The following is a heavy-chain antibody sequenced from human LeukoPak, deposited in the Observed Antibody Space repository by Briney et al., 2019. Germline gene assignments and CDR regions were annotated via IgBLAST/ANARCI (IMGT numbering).Heavy chain of an antibody. Sequence: GGSLRLSCVASGFTFSDYHTSWLRQAPGKGLEYVSYITSSGGTTYYVDSVKGRFTISRDNAKNSVYLQMNSLRAADTALYYCAKGRTASPWGQGTPVTVSS. CDR2: ITSSGGTT. D-gene: IGHD1/OR15-1a*01. J-gene: IGHJ5*02. CDR3: AKGRTASP. V-gene: IGHV3-11*01. CDR1: GFTFSDYH.